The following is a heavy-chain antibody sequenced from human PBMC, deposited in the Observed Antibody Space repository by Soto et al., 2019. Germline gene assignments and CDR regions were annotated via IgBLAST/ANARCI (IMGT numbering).Heavy chain of an antibody. Sequence: QLQLQESGPGLVKPSETLSLTCTVSGGPISSSSYYWGWIRQPPGKGLEWIGSIYYSGSTYYNQSLRSQVTISVHKSKNQFSLKLSSVTAADTAVYYCAREGVRVATYTDCYRMDDWGQGTTVTDAS. CDR2: IYYSGST. D-gene: IGHD3-10*01. J-gene: IGHJ6*02. CDR1: GGPISSSSYY. CDR3: AREGVRVATYTDCYRMDD. V-gene: IGHV4-39*02.